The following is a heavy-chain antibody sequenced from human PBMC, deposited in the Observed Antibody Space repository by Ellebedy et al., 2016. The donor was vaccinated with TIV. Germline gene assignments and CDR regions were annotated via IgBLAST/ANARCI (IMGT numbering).Heavy chain of an antibody. V-gene: IGHV3-21*01. Sequence: PGGSLRLSCAVSGDSLNRDDWWIWVRKAPGKGLEWVASITGSSSYMFYSDSVKGRFTISRDNAKNSLYLQMNSLRAEDTAVYYCSRGIAAVMYWGQGTLVTVST. D-gene: IGHD6-13*01. CDR3: SRGIAAVMY. J-gene: IGHJ4*02. CDR2: ITGSSSYM. CDR1: GDSLNRDD.